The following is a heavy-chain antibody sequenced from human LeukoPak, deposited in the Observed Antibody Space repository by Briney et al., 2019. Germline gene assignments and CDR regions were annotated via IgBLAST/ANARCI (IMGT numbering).Heavy chain of an antibody. V-gene: IGHV4-59*01. Sequence: SETLSLTCTVSGGSISSYYWSWIRQPPGKGLEWIGYIYYSGSTNYNPSLKSRVTISVDTSKNQFSLKLSSVTAADTAVYYCAREASELAYYYYYMDVWGKGTTVTVSS. J-gene: IGHJ6*03. CDR1: GGSISSYY. CDR3: AREASELAYYYYYMDV. D-gene: IGHD1-26*01. CDR2: IYYSGST.